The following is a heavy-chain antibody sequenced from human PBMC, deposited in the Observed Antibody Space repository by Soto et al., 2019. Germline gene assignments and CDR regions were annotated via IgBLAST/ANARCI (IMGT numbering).Heavy chain of an antibody. Sequence: QVQLVQSGAEVKKPGSSVKVSCKASGGTFSSYTISWVRQAPGQGLEWMGGIIPIFNAAKYAPKFQGRLTITADESTSPAYMELSSLRSEDTAVYYCARDGGGNSLAYWGQGTLVIVSS. V-gene: IGHV1-69*01. CDR1: GGTFSSYT. J-gene: IGHJ4*02. CDR3: ARDGGGNSLAY. D-gene: IGHD2-21*02. CDR2: IIPIFNAA.